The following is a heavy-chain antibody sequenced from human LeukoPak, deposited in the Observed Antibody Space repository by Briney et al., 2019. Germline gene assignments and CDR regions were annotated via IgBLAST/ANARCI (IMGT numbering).Heavy chain of an antibody. CDR3: ARGGSGSSFDY. V-gene: IGHV4-4*07. CDR1: GGSITNYW. Sequence: PSETLSLTCTVSGGSITNYWWSWIRQPAGKGLEWVGRIYSSGSMHYNPSLKSRVTLSVDTSKNQFSLKLTSVTAADTAVYYCARGGSGSSFDYWGQGTLVTVSS. D-gene: IGHD3-10*01. CDR2: IYSSGSM. J-gene: IGHJ4*02.